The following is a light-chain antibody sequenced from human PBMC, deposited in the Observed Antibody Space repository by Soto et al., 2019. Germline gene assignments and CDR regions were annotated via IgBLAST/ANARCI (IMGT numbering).Light chain of an antibody. Sequence: QSAVTQPASVSGSPGQSITISCTGTSSGVGGYNYVSWYQQHPGKAPKLMIYEVSNRPSGVSNRFSGSKSGNTASLTISGLQPEDEADYYCSSYTSSSNRVFGGGTKLTVL. V-gene: IGLV2-14*01. CDR1: SSGVGGYNY. CDR3: SSYTSSSNRV. J-gene: IGLJ3*02. CDR2: EVS.